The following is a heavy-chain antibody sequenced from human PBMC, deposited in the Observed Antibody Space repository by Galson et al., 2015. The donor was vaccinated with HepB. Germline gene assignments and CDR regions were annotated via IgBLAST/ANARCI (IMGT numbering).Heavy chain of an antibody. Sequence: SLRLSCAASGFTFSSYTMNWVRQPPGKGLEWVSSISDSSTYIYYADSLKGRFTISRDNAKNSLYLQMSSLRVEDTAIYYCARRAGFDYYGMNIWGQGTTVTVSS. CDR2: ISDSSTYI. D-gene: IGHD3-10*01. V-gene: IGHV3-21*01. J-gene: IGHJ6*02. CDR3: ARRAGFDYYGMNI. CDR1: GFTFSSYT.